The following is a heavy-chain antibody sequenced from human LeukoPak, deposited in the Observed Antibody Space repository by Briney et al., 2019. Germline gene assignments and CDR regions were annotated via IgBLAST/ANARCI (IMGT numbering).Heavy chain of an antibody. CDR3: ARVWEPSGIAAAGYFDY. CDR1: GGSFSGYY. D-gene: IGHD6-13*01. CDR2: IYYSGST. V-gene: IGHV4-59*01. Sequence: SVTLSLTSAVYGGSFSGYYWSWVRQPPGKGLEWTGYIYYSGSTNYNPSLKSRVTISVDASKNQFSLKLSSVTAADTAVYYCARVWEPSGIAAAGYFDYWGQGTLVTVSS. J-gene: IGHJ4*02.